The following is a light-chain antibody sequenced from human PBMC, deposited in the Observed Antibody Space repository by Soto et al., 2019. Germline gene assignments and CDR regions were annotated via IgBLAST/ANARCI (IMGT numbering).Light chain of an antibody. CDR3: QQYGPSLT. CDR1: QSLYNNY. CDR2: GAS. Sequence: EIVLTQSPGSLSLFPGETATLSCRASQSLYNNYLAWYQEKPGQAPRLLIYGASSRPNGFPDRFSGSGSGKDYTLTINRLEPEDSAVYYCQQYGPSLTFGGGTKVDI. J-gene: IGKJ4*01. V-gene: IGKV3-20*01.